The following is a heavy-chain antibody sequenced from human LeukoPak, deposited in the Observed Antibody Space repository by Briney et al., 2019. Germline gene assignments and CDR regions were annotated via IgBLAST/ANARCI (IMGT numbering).Heavy chain of an antibody. V-gene: IGHV4-61*02. Sequence: KTSQTLSLTCTVSGGSISSGSYYWSWIRQPAGKGLEWIGRIYTSGSTNYNPSLKSRVTMSVVTSKNQFSLKLGSVTAADTAVYYCARDSSGWLFDYWGQGTLVTVSS. CDR1: GGSISSGSYY. D-gene: IGHD6-19*01. CDR2: IYTSGST. CDR3: ARDSSGWLFDY. J-gene: IGHJ4*02.